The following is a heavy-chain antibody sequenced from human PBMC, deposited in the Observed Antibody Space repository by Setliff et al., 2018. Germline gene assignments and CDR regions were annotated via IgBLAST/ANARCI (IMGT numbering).Heavy chain of an antibody. CDR1: GFTFVNYW. J-gene: IGHJ4*02. CDR2: VNSDGSST. CDR3: ARAVTQIVVVVAATPVDY. V-gene: IGHV3-74*01. D-gene: IGHD2-15*01. Sequence: GESLKISCAASGFTFVNYWMHWVRQAPGKGLVWVSRVNSDGSSTIYADSVEGRFTISRDNSKNTLYLQMNSLRAEDTAVYYCARAVTQIVVVVAATPVDYWGQGTLVTVS.